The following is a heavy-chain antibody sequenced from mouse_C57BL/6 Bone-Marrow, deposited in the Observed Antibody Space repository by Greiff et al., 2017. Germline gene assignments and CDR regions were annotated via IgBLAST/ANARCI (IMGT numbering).Heavy chain of an antibody. Sequence: EVQLVESGGGLVQPGGSLKLSCAASGFTFSDYGMAWVRQAPKQGPEWVAFISNLAYSIYYADTVTGRFTISREHANNTLYLEMSSLRSEDTAMYYCARQGDGGGFDYGGQGTTLTVSS. J-gene: IGHJ2*01. CDR1: GFTFSDYG. D-gene: IGHD3-3*01. CDR3: ARQGDGGGFDY. CDR2: ISNLAYSI. V-gene: IGHV5-15*01.